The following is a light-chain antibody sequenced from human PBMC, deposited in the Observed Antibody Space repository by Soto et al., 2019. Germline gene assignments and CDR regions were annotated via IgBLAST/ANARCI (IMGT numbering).Light chain of an antibody. V-gene: IGLV2-14*01. Sequence: QSALTQPASVSGSPGQSITISCTGTSSDVGGYNYVSWYQQHPGKAPKLMIYDVSNRPSGVSNRFSGSKSGNTASLTISGLQAEDEDDDYCSSYTSSSTLPVVFGGGTQLTVL. CDR3: SSYTSSSTLPVV. J-gene: IGLJ2*01. CDR2: DVS. CDR1: SSDVGGYNY.